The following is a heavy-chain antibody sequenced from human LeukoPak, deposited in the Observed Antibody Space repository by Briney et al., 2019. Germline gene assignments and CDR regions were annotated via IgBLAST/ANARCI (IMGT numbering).Heavy chain of an antibody. D-gene: IGHD5-12*01. J-gene: IGHJ4*02. Sequence: GGSLRLSCAASGFTFSSYAMNWVRQAPGKGLEWVSAISGGGGTTYYADSVKGRFTISRDNSRNTLFLQMNSLRAEDTAVYYCAKDREGLSSGYDLEYFDYWGQGTLVTVSS. CDR1: GFTFSSYA. CDR3: AKDREGLSSGYDLEYFDY. CDR2: ISGGGGTT. V-gene: IGHV3-23*01.